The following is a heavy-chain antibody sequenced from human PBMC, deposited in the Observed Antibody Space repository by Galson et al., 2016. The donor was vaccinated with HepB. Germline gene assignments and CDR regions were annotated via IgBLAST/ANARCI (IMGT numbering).Heavy chain of an antibody. CDR3: AKEDTAMVARNFDY. CDR2: IWYDGRNK. J-gene: IGHJ4*02. CDR1: GFTFSNYG. V-gene: IGHV3-30*02. D-gene: IGHD5-18*01. Sequence: SLRLSCAASGFTFSNYGMHWVRQAPGKGLEWVALIWYDGRNKDYADSVKGRFIISRDNSKNTLYLQMNSLSAEDTAVYYCAKEDTAMVARNFDYWGQGTLVTVSS.